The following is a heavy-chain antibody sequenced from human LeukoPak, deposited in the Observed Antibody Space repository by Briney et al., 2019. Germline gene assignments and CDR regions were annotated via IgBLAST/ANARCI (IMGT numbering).Heavy chain of an antibody. Sequence: PSETLSLTCAVYGGSFSGYYWSWIRQPPGKGLEWIGEINHSGSTNYNPSLKSRVTISVDTSKNQFSLKLSSVTAADTAVYYCARGDPYDSSGYYKGLDYWGQGTLVTVSS. CDR2: INHSGST. V-gene: IGHV4-34*01. CDR1: GGSFSGYY. J-gene: IGHJ4*02. CDR3: ARGDPYDSSGYYKGLDY. D-gene: IGHD3-22*01.